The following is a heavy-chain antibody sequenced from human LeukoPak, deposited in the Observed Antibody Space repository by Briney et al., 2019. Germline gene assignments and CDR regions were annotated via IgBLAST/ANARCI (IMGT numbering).Heavy chain of an antibody. CDR2: INHSGST. J-gene: IGHJ4*02. Sequence: SETLSLTCTVSGGSISSSSYYWGWIRQPPGKGLEWIGEINHSGSTNYNPSLKSRVIISVDTSKNQFSLKLSSVTAADTAVYYCARQEESGSPPFDYWGQGTLVTVSS. D-gene: IGHD1-26*01. V-gene: IGHV4-39*01. CDR1: GGSISSSSYY. CDR3: ARQEESGSPPFDY.